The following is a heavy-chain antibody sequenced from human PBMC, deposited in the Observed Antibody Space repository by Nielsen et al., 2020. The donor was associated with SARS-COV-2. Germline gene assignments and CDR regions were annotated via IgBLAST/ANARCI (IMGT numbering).Heavy chain of an antibody. D-gene: IGHD3-22*01. V-gene: IGHV1-18*01. CDR2: ISAYNGNT. CDR1: GYTLTSYG. CDR3: GRASSITMTYYYGMDV. J-gene: IGHJ6*02. Sequence: ASVNVSCMASGYTLTSYGICWVRQAPAQALEWMGWISAYNGNTNYAQKLQGRVTMTTDTSTSTASMELRSLRSDDTAVYYCGRASSITMTYYYGMDVWGQGTKVTVSS.